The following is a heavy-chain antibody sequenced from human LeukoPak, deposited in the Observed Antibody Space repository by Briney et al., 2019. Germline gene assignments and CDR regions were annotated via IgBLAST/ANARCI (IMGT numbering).Heavy chain of an antibody. CDR3: AIDAYSSSWPVANNWFDP. CDR2: ISSSSSYI. J-gene: IGHJ5*02. V-gene: IGHV3-21*01. Sequence: PGGSLRLSCAASGFTFSSYSMNWVRQAPGKGLEWVSSISSSSSYIYYADSVKGRFTISRDNAKNSLYLQMNSLRAEDTAVYYCAIDAYSSSWPVANNWFDPWGQGTLVTVSS. D-gene: IGHD6-13*01. CDR1: GFTFSSYS.